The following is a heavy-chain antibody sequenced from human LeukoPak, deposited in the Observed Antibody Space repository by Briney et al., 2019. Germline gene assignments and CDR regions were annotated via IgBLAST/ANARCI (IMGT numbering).Heavy chain of an antibody. CDR1: GGTFISYA. CDR3: ARSGVGDYSNAFDP. Sequence: SVKVSCKASGGTFISYAISWVRQAPGQGLEWMGGIIPIFVTANYAQKFQGRVTITTDESTSTAYMELSSLRSEDTAVYYCARSGVGDYSNAFDPWGQGTLVTVSS. D-gene: IGHD4-11*01. J-gene: IGHJ5*02. V-gene: IGHV1-69*05. CDR2: IIPIFVTA.